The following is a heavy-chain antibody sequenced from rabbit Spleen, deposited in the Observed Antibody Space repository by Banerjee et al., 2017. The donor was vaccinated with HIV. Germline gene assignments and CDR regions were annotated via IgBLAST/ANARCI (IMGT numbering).Heavy chain of an antibody. CDR2: IDAGSSGDT. CDR1: GVSFSSNHY. CDR3: ARNYVNAFDP. D-gene: IGHD1-1*01. J-gene: IGHJ2*01. V-gene: IGHV1S45*01. Sequence: QEQLVESGGGLVQPEGSLTVTCTASGVSFSSNHYMCWVRQAPGKGLEWIACIDAGSSGDTYYASWAKGRFTISKTSSTTVTLQMTSLTAADTATYFCARNYVNAFDPWGQGTLVTVS.